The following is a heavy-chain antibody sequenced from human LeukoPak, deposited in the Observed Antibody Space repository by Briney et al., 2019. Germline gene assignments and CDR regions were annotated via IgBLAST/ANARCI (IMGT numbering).Heavy chain of an antibody. CDR3: ARAPRTRFGELYSTLSWFDP. D-gene: IGHD3-10*01. J-gene: IGHJ5*02. Sequence: SETLSLTCTVSGGSISSYYWSWIRQPPGKGLEWIGYIYYSGSTNYNPSLKSRVTISVDTSKNQFSLKLSSVTAADTAVYYCARAPRTRFGELYSTLSWFDPWGQGTLVTVSS. CDR2: IYYSGST. V-gene: IGHV4-59*01. CDR1: GGSISSYY.